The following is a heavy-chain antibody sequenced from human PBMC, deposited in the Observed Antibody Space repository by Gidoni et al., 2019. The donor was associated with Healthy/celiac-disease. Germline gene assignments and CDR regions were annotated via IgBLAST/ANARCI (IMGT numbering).Heavy chain of an antibody. CDR3: ARDRAVVVPAAILYYYYGMDV. CDR2: ISSSSSYI. D-gene: IGHD2-2*01. Sequence: EVQLVESGGGLVKPGGSLRLSCAASGFTFRSYSLNWVRQAPGKGLEWVSSISSSSSYIYYADSVKGRFTISRDNAKNSLYLQMNSLRAEDTAVYYCARDRAVVVPAAILYYYYGMDVWGQGTTVTVSS. J-gene: IGHJ6*02. CDR1: GFTFRSYS. V-gene: IGHV3-21*01.